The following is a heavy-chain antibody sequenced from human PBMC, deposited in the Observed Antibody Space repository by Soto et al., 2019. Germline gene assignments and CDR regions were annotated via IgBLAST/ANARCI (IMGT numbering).Heavy chain of an antibody. CDR1: GFTFSSYG. CDR2: ISYDGSNK. Sequence: QVQLVESGGGVVQPGRSLRLSCAASGFTFSSYGMHWVRQAPGKGLEWVAVISYDGSNKYYADSVKGRFTISRDNSKNTRYLQMNSLRAEDTVVYYGANLGTSSGLDYWGQGTLVTVSS. J-gene: IGHJ4*02. V-gene: IGHV3-30*18. D-gene: IGHD6-19*01. CDR3: ANLGTSSGLDY.